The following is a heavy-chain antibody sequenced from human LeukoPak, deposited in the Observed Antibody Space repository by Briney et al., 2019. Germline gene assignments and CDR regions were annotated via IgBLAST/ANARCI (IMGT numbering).Heavy chain of an antibody. Sequence: NPSETLSLTCTVSGGSISSYYWSWIRQPPGKGLEWIGHIYGSGSTNYNPSLKSRVTLSVDTSKNQFSLKLSSVTAADTAVYYCAREGTSVTHLNWFDPWGQGTLVTVSS. CDR1: GGSISSYY. CDR2: IYGSGST. CDR3: AREGTSVTHLNWFDP. J-gene: IGHJ5*02. D-gene: IGHD2-2*01. V-gene: IGHV4-59*01.